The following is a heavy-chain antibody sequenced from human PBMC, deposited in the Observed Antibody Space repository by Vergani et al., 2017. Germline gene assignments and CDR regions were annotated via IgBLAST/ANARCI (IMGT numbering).Heavy chain of an antibody. D-gene: IGHD4-23*01. CDR2: IYYSGST. V-gene: IGHV4-59*01. Sequence: QVQLQESGPGLVKPSETLSLTCTVSGGSISSYYWSWIRQPTGKGLEWIGYIYYSGSTNYNPSLKSRVTISVDTSKNQFSLKLSSVTAADTAVYYCARVKTTVVTINWYFDLWGRGTLVTVSS. CDR1: GGSISSYY. J-gene: IGHJ2*01. CDR3: ARVKTTVVTINWYFDL.